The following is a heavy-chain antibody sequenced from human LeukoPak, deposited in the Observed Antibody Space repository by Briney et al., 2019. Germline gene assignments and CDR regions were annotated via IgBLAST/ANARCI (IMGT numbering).Heavy chain of an antibody. Sequence: SVKVSCKASGGTFSSYAISWVRQAPGQGLEWMGGIIPIFGTANYAQKFQGRVTITADESTSTAYMELSSLRSEDTAVYYCARDKAYGHPGYFDLWGRGTLVTVSS. CDR3: ARDKAYGHPGYFDL. V-gene: IGHV1-69*13. D-gene: IGHD4-17*01. CDR2: IIPIFGTA. J-gene: IGHJ2*01. CDR1: GGTFSSYA.